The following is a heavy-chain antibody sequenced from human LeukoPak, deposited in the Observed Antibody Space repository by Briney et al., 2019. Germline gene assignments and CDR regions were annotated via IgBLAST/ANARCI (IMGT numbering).Heavy chain of an antibody. D-gene: IGHD1-26*01. J-gene: IGHJ4*02. CDR2: IYDSGST. CDR1: GGSIRNYY. V-gene: IGHV4-59*01. CDR3: ARQRGLSFDF. Sequence: SETLSLTCTVSGGSIRNYYWNWIRRPPGKGLEWIGHIYDSGSTNYNPSLKSRVTMSVDTSKNQFSLKVTSVTAADTAVYYCARQRGLSFDFWGQETLVTVAS.